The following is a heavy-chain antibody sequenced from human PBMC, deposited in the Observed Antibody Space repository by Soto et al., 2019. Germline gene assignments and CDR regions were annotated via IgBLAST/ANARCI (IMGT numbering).Heavy chain of an antibody. J-gene: IGHJ6*02. V-gene: IGHV1-18*01. CDR3: ARDSPLGVVAAFHPKGESYYYYGMDG. Sequence: QVQLVQSGAEVKKPGASVKVSCKASGYTFTSYGISWVRQAPGQGLEWMGWISAYNGNTNYAQKLQGRVTMTTDTSTSTAYMELRSLRSDDTAVYYCARDSPLGVVAAFHPKGESYYYYGMDGWGQGTTVTVSS. CDR1: GYTFTSYG. D-gene: IGHD2-15*01. CDR2: ISAYNGNT.